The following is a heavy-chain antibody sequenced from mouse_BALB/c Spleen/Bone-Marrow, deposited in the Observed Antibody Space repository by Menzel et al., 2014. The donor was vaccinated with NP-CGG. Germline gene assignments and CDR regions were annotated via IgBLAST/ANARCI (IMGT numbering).Heavy chain of an antibody. Sequence: LVKTGASVKISCKASGYSFTGYYMHWVKQSHGRSLEWIGYISCYNGATSYDQKFKGKATFTVDTSSSTAYMQFNSLTSEDSAVYCCARGHWDVGYWYFDVWGAGTTVTVSS. CDR3: ARGHWDVGYWYFDV. J-gene: IGHJ1*01. V-gene: IGHV1S34*01. CDR2: ISCYNGAT. D-gene: IGHD4-1*01. CDR1: GYSFTGYY.